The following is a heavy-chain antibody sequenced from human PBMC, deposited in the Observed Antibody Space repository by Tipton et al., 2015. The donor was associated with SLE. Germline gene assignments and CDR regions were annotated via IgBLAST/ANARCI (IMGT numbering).Heavy chain of an antibody. CDR2: IYYSGST. J-gene: IGHJ4*02. V-gene: IGHV4-59*11. D-gene: IGHD3-3*01. CDR3: ARADYYDFWSGYYSG. CDR1: GYSINSSHY. Sequence: TLSLTCAVSGYSINSSHYWSWIRQPPGKGLEWIGYIYYSGSTNYNPSLKSRVTISVDTSKNQFSLKLSSVTAADTAVYYCARADYYDFWSGYYSGWGQGTLVTVSS.